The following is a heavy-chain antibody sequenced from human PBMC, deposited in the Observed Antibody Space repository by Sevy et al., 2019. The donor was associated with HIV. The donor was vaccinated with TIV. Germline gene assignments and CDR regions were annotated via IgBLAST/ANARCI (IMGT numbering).Heavy chain of an antibody. D-gene: IGHD2-21*02. CDR2: IDAGNGNT. V-gene: IGHV1-3*01. CDR3: GGGNGGDYPSRGYFDY. CDR1: GYTFTSYA. Sequence: ASVKVSCKASGYTFTSYAFHWVRQAPGQGLEWMGWIDAGNGNTKYSQKFQGRVTLTRETSASTAYMELSSLRSEDTGVCYGGGGNGGDYPSRGYFDYWGQGTLVTVSS. J-gene: IGHJ4*02.